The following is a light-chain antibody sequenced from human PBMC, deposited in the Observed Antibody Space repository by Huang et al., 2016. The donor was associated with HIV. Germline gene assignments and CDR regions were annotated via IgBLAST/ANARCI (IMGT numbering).Light chain of an antibody. CDR3: LQLNSYPGT. V-gene: IGKV1-9*01. CDR1: QDISSN. J-gene: IGKJ3*01. CDR2: AAS. Sequence: IQLTQSPSSLSASVGDRVTITCRASQDISSNLAWFQHKPGKAPNLLIYAASTLESGVPSRFSGSGSGTDFTLTINNLQPEDFATYYCLQLNSYPGTFGPGTNVDV.